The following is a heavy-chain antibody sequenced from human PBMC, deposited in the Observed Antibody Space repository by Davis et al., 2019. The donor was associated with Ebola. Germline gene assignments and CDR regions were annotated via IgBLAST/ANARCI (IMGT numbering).Heavy chain of an antibody. CDR1: GFNFRSYG. V-gene: IGHV3-33*01. Sequence: GESLKISCAASGFNFRSYGMHWVRQAPDKGLEWVAVIWYDGSRKYYGDSVKGRFTISRDNAKNTLYLQMNSLRAEDTAVYYCARRDPVHDYWGQGTLVTVSS. CDR3: ARRDPVHDY. J-gene: IGHJ4*02. CDR2: IWYDGSRK.